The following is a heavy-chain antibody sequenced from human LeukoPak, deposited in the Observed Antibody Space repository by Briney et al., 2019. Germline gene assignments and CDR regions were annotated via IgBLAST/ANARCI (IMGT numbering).Heavy chain of an antibody. CDR2: INTDGTNT. D-gene: IGHD6-13*01. Sequence: EGSLRLSCAASGFTFSNYWMSWVRQAPGKGPVWVSRINTDGTNTAYAASVKGRFTISREYAYNTLYLQMNSLRAEDTAVYYCARHSAGTLDNWGHGTMASVSS. J-gene: IGHJ3*02. V-gene: IGHV3-74*01. CDR3: ARHSAGTLDN. CDR1: GFTFSNYW.